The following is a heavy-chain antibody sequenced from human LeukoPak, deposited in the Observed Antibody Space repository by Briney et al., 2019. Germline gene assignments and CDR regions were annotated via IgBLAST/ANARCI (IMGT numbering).Heavy chain of an antibody. CDR2: IYYSGST. V-gene: IGHV4-31*03. CDR1: GGSISSGGYY. Sequence: PSETLSLTCTVSGGSISSGGYYWSWIRQHPGKGLERIGYIYYSGSTYYNPSLKSRVTISVDTSKNQFSLKLSSVTAADTAVYYCAREVYELRAKYYFDYWGQGTLVTVSS. D-gene: IGHD1-26*01. CDR3: AREVYELRAKYYFDY. J-gene: IGHJ4*02.